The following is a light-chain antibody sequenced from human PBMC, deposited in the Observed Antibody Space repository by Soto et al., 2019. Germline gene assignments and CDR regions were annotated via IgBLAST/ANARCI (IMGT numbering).Light chain of an antibody. Sequence: EIALTQSPGTLSVSPGESATLACRASQSVSSNYLAWYQQKPGQPPRLLIYGASSRATGIPDRFSGSGSGADFTLTILRLGPEDFAVYYCQQYSRLPRTFGQGTRVDIK. CDR2: GAS. V-gene: IGKV3-20*01. CDR3: QQYSRLPRT. CDR1: QSVSSNY. J-gene: IGKJ1*01.